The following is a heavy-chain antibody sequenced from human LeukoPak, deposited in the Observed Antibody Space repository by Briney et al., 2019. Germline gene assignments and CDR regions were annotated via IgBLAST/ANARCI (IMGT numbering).Heavy chain of an antibody. D-gene: IGHD3-3*01. V-gene: IGHV1-18*01. CDR1: GYTSTSYG. J-gene: IGHJ6*03. CDR3: AREDFAYYYYMDV. CDR2: ISAYNGNT. Sequence: ASVKVSCKASGYTSTSYGISWVRQAPGQGLEWMGWISAYNGNTNYAQKLQGRVTMTTDTSTSTAYMELRSPRSDDTAVYYCAREDFAYYYYMDVWGKGTTVTVSS.